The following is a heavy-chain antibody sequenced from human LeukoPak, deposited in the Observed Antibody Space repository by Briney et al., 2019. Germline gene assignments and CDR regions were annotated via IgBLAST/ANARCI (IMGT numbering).Heavy chain of an antibody. CDR3: ARDTGPSYGSGSYYNLGYYYYYMDV. Sequence: SETLSLTCTVSGGSISSHYWSWIRQPPGKGLEWIGYIYYSGSTNYNPSLKSRVTISVDTSKNQFSLKLSSVTAADTAVYYCARDTGPSYGSGSYYNLGYYYYYMDVWGKGTTVTVSS. V-gene: IGHV4-59*11. D-gene: IGHD3-10*01. CDR1: GGSISSHY. J-gene: IGHJ6*03. CDR2: IYYSGST.